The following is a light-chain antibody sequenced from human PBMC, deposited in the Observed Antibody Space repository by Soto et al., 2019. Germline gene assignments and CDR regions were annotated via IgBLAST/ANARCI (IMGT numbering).Light chain of an antibody. CDR1: QSISNY. CDR3: QQSYRTAWT. Sequence: DIQMTQAPSSLSASVGDRVTITCRASQSISNYLNWYQQKPGKAPKLLIYAASSLQSGVPSRFSDSGSGTDFTLTISSLQLEDFATYYCQQSYRTAWTFGQGPKVEIK. V-gene: IGKV1-39*01. J-gene: IGKJ1*01. CDR2: AAS.